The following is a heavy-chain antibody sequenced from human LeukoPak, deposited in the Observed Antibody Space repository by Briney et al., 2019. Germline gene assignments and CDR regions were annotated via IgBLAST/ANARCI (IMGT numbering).Heavy chain of an antibody. D-gene: IGHD5-18*01. CDR3: AKDLGGSGSRQVDSYGYNY. CDR1: GFTFSSYA. J-gene: IGHJ4*02. CDR2: ISGSGGST. V-gene: IGHV3-23*01. Sequence: WGSLRLSCAASGFTFSSYAMSWVRQAPGKGLERVSAISGSGGSTYYADSVKGRFTISRDNSKNTLYLQMNSLRAEDTAVYYCAKDLGGSGSRQVDSYGYNYSGQGTLVTVSS.